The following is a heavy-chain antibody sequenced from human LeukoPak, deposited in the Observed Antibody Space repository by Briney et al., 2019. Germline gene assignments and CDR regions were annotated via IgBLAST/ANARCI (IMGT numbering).Heavy chain of an antibody. CDR3: ARGPSVGSGWSPDY. D-gene: IGHD6-19*01. J-gene: IGHJ4*02. V-gene: IGHV3-48*03. Sequence: GGSLRLSCTGSGFTLSDYEMNWVRQAPGKGLEWISYISNSGSIIYYADSVKGRFTISRDNAKNSLFLQMHSLRAEDTAVYYCARGPSVGSGWSPDYWGQGTLVTVSS. CDR2: ISNSGSII. CDR1: GFTLSDYE.